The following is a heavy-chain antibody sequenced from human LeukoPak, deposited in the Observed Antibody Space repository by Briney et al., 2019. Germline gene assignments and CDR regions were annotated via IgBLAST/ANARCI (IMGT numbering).Heavy chain of an antibody. CDR3: ARDHGSGSYYFDY. Sequence: ASVKVSCKASGYTFTSYDINWVRQATGQGLEWMGWMNPNSGNTGYAQKFQGRVTMTRDMSTSTVYMELSSLRSEDTAVYYCARDHGSGSYYFDYWGQGTLVTVSS. V-gene: IGHV1-8*02. D-gene: IGHD3-10*01. J-gene: IGHJ4*02. CDR2: MNPNSGNT. CDR1: GYTFTSYD.